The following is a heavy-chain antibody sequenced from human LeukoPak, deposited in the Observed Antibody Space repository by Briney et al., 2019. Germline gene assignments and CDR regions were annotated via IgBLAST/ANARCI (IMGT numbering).Heavy chain of an antibody. CDR1: GGSISGYY. D-gene: IGHD3-10*01. CDR2: IHYSGIT. J-gene: IGHJ5*02. CDR3: AKSRITIVRGVIRDFNWFDP. V-gene: IGHV4-59*01. Sequence: SETLSLTCTVSGGSISGYYWSWIRQPPGKGLEWIGYIHYSGITNYNPSSNSRVTISVDTSKNQFSLQLSSVTAADTAVYYCAKSRITIVRGVIRDFNWFDPWGQGSLVTVSS.